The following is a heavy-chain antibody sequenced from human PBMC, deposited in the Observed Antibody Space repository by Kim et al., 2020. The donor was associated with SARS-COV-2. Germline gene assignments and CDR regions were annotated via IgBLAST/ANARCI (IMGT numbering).Heavy chain of an antibody. CDR3: ARDIFGAMMASIH. D-gene: IGHD3-16*01. CDR1: GFTFSTYS. V-gene: IGHV3-21*01. J-gene: IGHJ4*02. Sequence: GGSLRLSCAASGFTFSTYSMNWVRQAPGKGLEWVSSISSGSSYIYYADSVKGRFTISRDNAKNSLYLQMNSLRADDTAVYYCARDIFGAMMASIHWGQGTLVTVSS. CDR2: ISSGSSYI.